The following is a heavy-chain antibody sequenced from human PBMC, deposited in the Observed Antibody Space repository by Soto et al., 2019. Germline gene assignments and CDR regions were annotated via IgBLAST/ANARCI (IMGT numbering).Heavy chain of an antibody. CDR3: ARDLGPHWFDP. Sequence: SETLSLTCTVSGGSICSYYWSWIRQPPGKGLEWIGYIYYSGSTNYNPSLKSRVTISVDTSKNQFSLKLSSVTAADTAVYYCARDLGPHWFDPWGQGTLVTVSS. CDR2: IYYSGST. V-gene: IGHV4-59*01. CDR1: GGSICSYY. J-gene: IGHJ5*02.